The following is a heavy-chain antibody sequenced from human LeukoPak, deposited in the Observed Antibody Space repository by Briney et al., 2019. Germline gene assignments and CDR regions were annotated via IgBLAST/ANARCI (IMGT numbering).Heavy chain of an antibody. V-gene: IGHV4-34*01. CDR2: VNHSGGT. D-gene: IGHD6-6*01. CDR3: ARDVRRSSGSSNSYYYYMDV. Sequence: PSETLSLTCAVYGGSFSGYYWSWIRQPPGKGLEWIGEVNHSGGTNYNPYLKSRVTISVDTSKNQFSLKLDSVTAADTAVYYCARDVRRSSGSSNSYYYYMDVWGKGTTVTVSS. CDR1: GGSFSGYY. J-gene: IGHJ6*03.